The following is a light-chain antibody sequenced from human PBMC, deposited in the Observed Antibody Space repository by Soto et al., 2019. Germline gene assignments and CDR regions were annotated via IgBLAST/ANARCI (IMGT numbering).Light chain of an antibody. V-gene: IGKV3-15*01. J-gene: IGKJ5*01. CDR2: FAS. CDR3: QHYGRSPIT. Sequence: EVVMTQSPATLSVSPGEGATLSCRASQFVGNKLAWFQQKPGQAPRLLIYFASTRATGIPARFSGSGSGTEFTLTISSLQSEDFALYYCQHYGRSPITFGQGTRLEIK. CDR1: QFVGNK.